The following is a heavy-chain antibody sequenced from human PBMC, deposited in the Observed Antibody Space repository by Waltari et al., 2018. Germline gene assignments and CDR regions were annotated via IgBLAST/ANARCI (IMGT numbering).Heavy chain of an antibody. J-gene: IGHJ6*03. V-gene: IGHV4-34*01. CDR1: GGSFSGYY. CDR2: INHSGST. CDR3: ASPRYMDV. Sequence: QVQLQQWGAGLLKPSETLSLTCAVSGGSFSGYYWSWIRQPPGKGLEWIGEINHSGSTNYNPSLKSRVTISVDTSKNQFSLKLSSVTAADTAVYYCASPRYMDVWGKGTTVTISS.